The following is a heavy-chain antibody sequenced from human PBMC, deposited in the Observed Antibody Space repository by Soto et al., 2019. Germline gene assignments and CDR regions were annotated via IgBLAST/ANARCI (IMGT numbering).Heavy chain of an antibody. D-gene: IGHD6-13*01. Sequence: GTLSLTCTVSGGSISSYYWGWIRQPPGKGLEWIGYIYYSGSTNYNPSLKSRVTISVDTSKNQFSLKLSSVTAADTAVYYCARDIAAATWFDPWGQGTLVTVSS. J-gene: IGHJ5*02. CDR3: ARDIAAATWFDP. CDR1: GGSISSYY. V-gene: IGHV4-59*01. CDR2: IYYSGST.